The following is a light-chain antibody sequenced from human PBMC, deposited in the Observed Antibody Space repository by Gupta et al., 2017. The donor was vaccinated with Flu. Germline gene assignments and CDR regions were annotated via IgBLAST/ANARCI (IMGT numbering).Light chain of an antibody. V-gene: IGLV2-14*01. CDR3: TSYRSSSALYV. J-gene: IGLJ1*01. CDR1: SSDVGGYNN. Sequence: SSDVGGYNNVSWYQQHPGKAPKLMIYEVSNRPSGVSNRFSGSKSGNTASLAISGLQAEDEADYYCTSYRSSSALYVFGSGTKVTVL. CDR2: EVS.